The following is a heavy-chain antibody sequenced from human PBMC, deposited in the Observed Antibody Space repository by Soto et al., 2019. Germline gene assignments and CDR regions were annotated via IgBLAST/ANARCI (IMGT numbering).Heavy chain of an antibody. CDR3: ARSKYSISSFDY. V-gene: IGHV2-5*02. J-gene: IGHJ4*02. Sequence: SGPTLVNPTQTLALTCTFSGFSLSTDDVGVGWIRQPPGKALDWLAVIYWDDDKRYSPSLKSRLTITKDTSKNQVLLTMTNMDPVDTATYFCARSKYSISSFDYWGQGALVTVSS. CDR2: IYWDDDK. D-gene: IGHD6-6*01. CDR1: GFSLSTDDVG.